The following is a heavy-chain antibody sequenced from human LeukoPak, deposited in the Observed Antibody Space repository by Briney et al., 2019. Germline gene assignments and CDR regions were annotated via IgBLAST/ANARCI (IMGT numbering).Heavy chain of an antibody. D-gene: IGHD6-19*01. CDR2: TRNKANNYNT. Sequence: GGSLRLSCAASGFTFSDHYMDWVRQAPGEGLEWVGRTRNKANNYNTEYAASVKGRFTISRDESKNSLYLQMNSLKTEDTAVYYCTRRSYSSGWYTDYWGQGSLVTVSS. CDR1: GFTFSDHY. J-gene: IGHJ4*02. V-gene: IGHV3-72*01. CDR3: TRRSYSSGWYTDY.